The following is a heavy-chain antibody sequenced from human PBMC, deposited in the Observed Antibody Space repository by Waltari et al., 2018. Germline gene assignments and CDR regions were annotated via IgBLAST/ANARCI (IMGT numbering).Heavy chain of an antibody. CDR3: ARDRRPTLILGSGAFDI. D-gene: IGHD3-22*01. V-gene: IGHV3-21*01. Sequence: EVQLVESGGGLVRPGGSLRLSCADSGFTFSYYTMNWVRQAPGKGPEWISFITSDGTHTTYADSVRDRFTISRDNAKNSLFLQINSLRADDTAVYYCARDRRPTLILGSGAFDIWGQGIKVNVSS. CDR1: GFTFSYYT. CDR2: ITSDGTHT. J-gene: IGHJ3*02.